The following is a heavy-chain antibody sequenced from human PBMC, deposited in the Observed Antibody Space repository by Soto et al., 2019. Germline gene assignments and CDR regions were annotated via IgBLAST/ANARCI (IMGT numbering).Heavy chain of an antibody. V-gene: IGHV4-39*02. CDR2: IYYSGST. CDR1: GGTSISSSYC. J-gene: IGHJ5*02. CDR3: AREGSRGYCSSTSCYGGWFDP. D-gene: IGHD2-2*01. Sequence: PLETHSLRCTVSGGTSISSSYCWGGIRKPPGKGLEGIGSIYYSGSTYYNPSLKSRVTISVDTSKNQFSLKLSSVTAADTAVYYCAREGSRGYCSSTSCYGGWFDPWGQGTLVTVSS.